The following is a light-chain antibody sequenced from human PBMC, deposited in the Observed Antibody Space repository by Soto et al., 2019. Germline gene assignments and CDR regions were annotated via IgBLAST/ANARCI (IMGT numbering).Light chain of an antibody. V-gene: IGLV2-11*01. CDR2: DVT. CDR1: SSDVGGYNY. CDR3: YSYSGTDTLV. Sequence: QSALTQPRSVSGSPGQSVTISCTGTSSDVGGYNYVSWYQQHPGKAPKLVIYDVTKRPSGVPDRFSGSKSGNTASLTISGLQGEDEGDYYCYSYSGTDTLVFGGGTKVTVL. J-gene: IGLJ3*02.